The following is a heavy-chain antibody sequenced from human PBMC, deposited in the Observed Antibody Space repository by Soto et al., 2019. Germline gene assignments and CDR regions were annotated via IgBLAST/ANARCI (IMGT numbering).Heavy chain of an antibody. CDR3: ARDLYYGSGSYYTDYYYGMDV. Sequence: PGGSLRLSCAASGFTFSSYGMHWVRQAPGKGLEWVAVIWYDGSNKYYADSVKGRFTISRDNSKNTLYLQMNSLRAEDTAVYYCARDLYYGSGSYYTDYYYGMDVWGQGTTVTVSS. D-gene: IGHD3-10*01. J-gene: IGHJ6*02. CDR2: IWYDGSNK. V-gene: IGHV3-33*01. CDR1: GFTFSSYG.